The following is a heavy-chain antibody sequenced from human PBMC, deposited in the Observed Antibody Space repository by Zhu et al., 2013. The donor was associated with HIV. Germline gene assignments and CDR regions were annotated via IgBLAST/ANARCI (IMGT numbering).Heavy chain of an antibody. CDR1: EFIFSNYA. D-gene: IGHD6-19*01. CDR2: ISGSGSST. Sequence: VQLLESGGGLGQPGGSRRLSCAASEFIFSNYAMSWVRQAPGKGLEWISGISGSGSSTFYVDSVKGRFTVSGDNSKNTLYLQMNGLRADDTAVYYCVKEYSSGWYGYYFDYWGQGTLVTVSS. V-gene: IGHV3-23*01. J-gene: IGHJ4*02. CDR3: VKEYSSGWYGYYFDY.